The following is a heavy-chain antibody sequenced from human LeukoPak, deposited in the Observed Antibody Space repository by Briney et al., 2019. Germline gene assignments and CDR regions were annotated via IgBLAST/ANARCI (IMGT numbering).Heavy chain of an antibody. CDR3: AREGPYCTYTTCSQGLFDH. CDR2: IYETGST. D-gene: IGHD2-2*01. Sequence: SETLSLTCTVSGGSISSVSHCCAWIRQSPGKGLEVIGTIYETGSTYYNPSLNSRVTISIDTSKSQLSLKLNSLTAADTAVYYCAREGPYCTYTTCSQGLFDHWGQGTLVTVSS. CDR1: GGSISSVSHC. V-gene: IGHV4-39*07. J-gene: IGHJ4*02.